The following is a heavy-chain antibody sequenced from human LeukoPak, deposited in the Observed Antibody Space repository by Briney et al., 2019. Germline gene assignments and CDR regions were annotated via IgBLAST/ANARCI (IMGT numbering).Heavy chain of an antibody. V-gene: IGHV4-4*07. CDR3: ARQGPAAIRLMAFDI. Sequence: PSETLSLTCTVSGGSISSYYWSWIRQPAGKGLEWIGRIYTSGSTNYNPSLKSRVTMSVDTSKNQFSLKLSSVTAADTAVYYCARQGPAAIRLMAFDIWGQGTMVTVSS. D-gene: IGHD2-2*02. CDR1: GGSISSYY. J-gene: IGHJ3*02. CDR2: IYTSGST.